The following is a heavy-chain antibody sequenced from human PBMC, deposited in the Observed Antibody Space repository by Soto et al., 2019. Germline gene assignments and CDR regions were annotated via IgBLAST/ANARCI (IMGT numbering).Heavy chain of an antibody. D-gene: IGHD5-12*01. CDR1: GFTFSSYS. V-gene: IGHV3-48*01. Sequence: EVQLVESGGGLVQPGGSLRLSCAASGFTFSSYSMNWVRQAPGKGQVWVSYISSSSSTIYYADSVKGRFTISRDNAKNSLYLQMNSLRAEDTAVYYCARADSGYAHGYYYYGMDVRGQGTTVTVSS. CDR2: ISSSSSTI. CDR3: ARADSGYAHGYYYYGMDV. J-gene: IGHJ6*02.